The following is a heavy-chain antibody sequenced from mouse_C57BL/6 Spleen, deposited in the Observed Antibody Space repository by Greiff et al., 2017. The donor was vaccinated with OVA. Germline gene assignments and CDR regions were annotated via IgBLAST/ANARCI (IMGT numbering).Heavy chain of an antibody. D-gene: IGHD4-1*01. J-gene: IGHJ2*01. CDR2: ISYSGST. CDR1: GYSITSGYD. Sequence: EVKLVESGPGMVKPSQSLSLTCTVTGYSITSGYDSHWIRHFPGNKLEWMGYISYSGSTNYKPSLKSRISITHDTSKNHFFLNLNSVTTEDTATYCCARGSLNWFDDWGQGTTLTVSS. CDR3: ARGSLNWFDD. V-gene: IGHV3-1*01.